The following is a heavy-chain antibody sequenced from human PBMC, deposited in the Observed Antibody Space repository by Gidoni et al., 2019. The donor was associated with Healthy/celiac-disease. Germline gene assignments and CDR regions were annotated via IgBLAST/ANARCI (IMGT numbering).Heavy chain of an antibody. Sequence: QVQLVQSGAEVKKPGASVKVSCKASGYTFTGYYMHWVRQAPGQGLEWMGRVNPNRCGPKYAQKFQCRVTMTRDTSISTAYIGLSRPRTDDTAVYYWSRDRGISSSWYWGAHNWFDPWGQGTLVTVSS. D-gene: IGHD6-13*01. V-gene: IGHV1-2*06. CDR2: VNPNRCGP. J-gene: IGHJ5*02. CDR3: SRDRGISSSWYWGAHNWFDP. CDR1: GYTFTGYY.